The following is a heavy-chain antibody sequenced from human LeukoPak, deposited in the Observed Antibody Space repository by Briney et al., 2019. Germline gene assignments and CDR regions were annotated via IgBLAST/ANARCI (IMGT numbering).Heavy chain of an antibody. CDR3: ARSPLSYLFDY. CDR2: ISDDGSSK. CDR1: GFTFSNYP. Sequence: GGSLRLSCEASGFTFSNYPMHWVRQAPGKGLEWVALISDDGSSKFYSDSVKGRFTISRDNSKNTLYLQMNSLRPEDTAVYYCARSPLSYLFDYWGQGTLVTVSS. J-gene: IGHJ4*02. V-gene: IGHV3-30-3*01.